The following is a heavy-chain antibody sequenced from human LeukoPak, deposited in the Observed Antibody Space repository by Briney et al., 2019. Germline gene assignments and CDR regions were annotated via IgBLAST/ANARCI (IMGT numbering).Heavy chain of an antibody. CDR1: GYTFTSYA. J-gene: IGHJ4*02. CDR2: INPKGGNT. V-gene: IGHV1-8*01. D-gene: IGHD3-3*01. Sequence: ASVSVSCKASGYTFTSYAINWVPQAPGQGLEWMGCINPKGGNTGYAQTFHGRVTMTRSTSISTAYMELSSLRSEDTAVYYCARVHTYYDFWSGYYLHYFDHWGQATLVTVSS. CDR3: ARVHTYYDFWSGYYLHYFDH.